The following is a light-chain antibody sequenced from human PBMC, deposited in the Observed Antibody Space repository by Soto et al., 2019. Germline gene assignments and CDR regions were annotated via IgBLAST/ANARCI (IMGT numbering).Light chain of an antibody. CDR3: QQHNNWPTA. Sequence: IVMTQSPATLSVSPGERATLSCRASQSVSSNFPWYQQKPGQAPRLLISGASTKATGIPARFSGSESGTESALPISSLQSDYFAVYHCQQHNNWPTASGQGTNLE. V-gene: IGKV3-15*01. CDR1: QSVSSN. J-gene: IGKJ2*01. CDR2: GAS.